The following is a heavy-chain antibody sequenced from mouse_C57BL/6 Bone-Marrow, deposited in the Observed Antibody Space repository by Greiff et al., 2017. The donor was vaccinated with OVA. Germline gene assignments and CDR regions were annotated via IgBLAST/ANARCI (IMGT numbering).Heavy chain of an antibody. V-gene: IGHV1-78*01. CDR2: IYPRDGST. J-gene: IGHJ4*01. Sequence: VQLQQSDAELVKPGASVKISCKVSGYTFTDHTIHWMKQRPEQGLEWIGYIYPRDGSTKYNEKFKGKATLTADKSSSTAYMQLNSLTSEDSAVYFCARESPYYSNYGGGFAMDYWGQGTSVTVSS. D-gene: IGHD2-5*01. CDR1: GYTFTDHT. CDR3: ARESPYYSNYGGGFAMDY.